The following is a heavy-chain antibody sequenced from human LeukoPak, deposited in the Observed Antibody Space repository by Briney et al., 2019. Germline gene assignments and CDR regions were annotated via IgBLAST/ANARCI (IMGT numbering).Heavy chain of an antibody. J-gene: IGHJ4*02. D-gene: IGHD5-18*01. CDR2: IYTSGST. Sequence: SETLSPTCTVSGGSISSYYWSWIRQPAGKGLEWIGRIYTSGSTNYNPSLKSRVTMSVDTSKNQFSLKLSSVTAADTAVYYCARDLSIQLRSYFDYRGQGTLVTVSS. V-gene: IGHV4-4*07. CDR1: GGSISSYY. CDR3: ARDLSIQLRSYFDY.